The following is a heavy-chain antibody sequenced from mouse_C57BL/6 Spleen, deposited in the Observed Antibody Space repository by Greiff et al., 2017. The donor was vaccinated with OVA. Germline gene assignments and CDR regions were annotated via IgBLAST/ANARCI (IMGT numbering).Heavy chain of an antibody. CDR1: GYTFTSYW. CDR3: ARGENGNYAMDY. CDR2: IHPNSGST. Sequence: VQLQQPGAELVKPGASVKLSCKASGYTFTSYWMHWVKQRPGQGLEWIGMIHPNSGSTNYNEKLKSKATLTVDNSSSTAYMQLSSLTSEDSAVYYCARGENGNYAMDYWGQGTSVTVSS. V-gene: IGHV1-64*01. D-gene: IGHD2-1*01. J-gene: IGHJ4*01.